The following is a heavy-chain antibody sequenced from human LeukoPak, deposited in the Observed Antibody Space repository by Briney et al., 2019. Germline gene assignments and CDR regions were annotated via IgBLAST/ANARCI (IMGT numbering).Heavy chain of an antibody. CDR3: ASGLYYYDSSGYLRFDY. CDR1: GFTFSSYA. D-gene: IGHD3-22*01. V-gene: IGHV3-30*04. J-gene: IGHJ4*02. Sequence: GRSLRLSCAASGFTFSSYAMHWVRQAPGKGLEWVAVISYDGSNKYYADSVKGRFTISRDNSKNTLYLQMNSLRAEDTAVYYCASGLYYYDSSGYLRFDYWGQGTLVTVSS. CDR2: ISYDGSNK.